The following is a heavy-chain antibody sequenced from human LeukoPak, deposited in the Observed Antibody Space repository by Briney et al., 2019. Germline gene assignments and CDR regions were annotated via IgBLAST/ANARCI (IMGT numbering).Heavy chain of an antibody. D-gene: IGHD2-21*02. CDR2: IYYSGST. V-gene: IGHV4-59*01. CDR3: ASGYCGGDCYSVDY. J-gene: IGHJ4*02. Sequence: SETLSLTCTVSGGSISSYYWSWIRQPPGKGLGWIGYIYYSGSTNYNPSLKSRVTISVDTSKNQFSLKLSSVTAADTAVYYCASGYCGGDCYSVDYWGQGTLVTVSS. CDR1: GGSISSYY.